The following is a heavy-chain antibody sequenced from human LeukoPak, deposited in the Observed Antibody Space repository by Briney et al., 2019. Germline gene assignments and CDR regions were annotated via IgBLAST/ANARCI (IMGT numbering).Heavy chain of an antibody. V-gene: IGHV4-39*01. CDR2: IYYSGST. CDR1: GGSISSSSYY. J-gene: IGHJ4*02. D-gene: IGHD3-10*01. Sequence: SETLSLTCTVSGGSISSSSYYWGWIRQPPGKGLEWIGSIYYSGSTYYNPSLKSRVTISVDTSKSHFSLKLSSVTAADTAVYYCARQDFGSGILPGYWGQGTLVTVSS. CDR3: ARQDFGSGILPGY.